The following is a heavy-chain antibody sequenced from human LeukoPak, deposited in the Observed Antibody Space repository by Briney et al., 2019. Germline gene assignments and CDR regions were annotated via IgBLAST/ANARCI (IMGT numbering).Heavy chain of an antibody. J-gene: IGHJ6*02. V-gene: IGHV3-33*01. CDR2: IWYDGSNK. Sequence: GRSLRLSCAASGFTFSSYGMHWVRQAPGKGLEWVAVIWYDGSNKYYADSVKGRFTISRDNSKNTLYLQMNSLRAEDTAVYYCARPMYNWNDGGYYYGMGVWGQGTTVTVSS. D-gene: IGHD1-20*01. CDR1: GFTFSSYG. CDR3: ARPMYNWNDGGYYYGMGV.